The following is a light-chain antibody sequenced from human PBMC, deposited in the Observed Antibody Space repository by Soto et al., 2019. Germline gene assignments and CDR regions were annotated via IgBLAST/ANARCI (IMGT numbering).Light chain of an antibody. CDR3: QQYGSSPLT. V-gene: IGKV3-20*01. Sequence: EIVLTQSPGTLSLSPGERATLSYRDSQSVSSSYLAWYQQKPGQAPRLLIYGASSRATGIPDRFSGSGSGTDFTLTISRLEPEDFAVYYCQQYGSSPLTFGGGTKVDIK. CDR2: GAS. J-gene: IGKJ4*01. CDR1: QSVSSSY.